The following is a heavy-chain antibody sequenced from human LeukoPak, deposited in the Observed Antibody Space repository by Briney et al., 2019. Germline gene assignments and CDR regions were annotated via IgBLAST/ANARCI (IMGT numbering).Heavy chain of an antibody. V-gene: IGHV1-69*04. D-gene: IGHD6-13*01. CDR3: ARNSRAAAAPYNWFDP. J-gene: IGHJ5*02. Sequence: ASLTVSCKASGGTFSSYAISWVRQAPGQGLEWMGRIIPILGIANYAQKFQGRVTITADTSTSTDYMEPSNLRSKDTAVYYCARNSRAAAAPYNWFDPWGQGTLVTVSS. CDR1: GGTFSSYA. CDR2: IIPILGIA.